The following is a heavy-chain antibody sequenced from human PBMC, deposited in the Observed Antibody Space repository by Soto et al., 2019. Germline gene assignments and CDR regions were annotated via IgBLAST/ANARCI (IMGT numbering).Heavy chain of an antibody. CDR2: LPEIGTNT. V-gene: IGHV3-23*01. J-gene: IGHJ4*02. D-gene: IGHD1-26*01. Sequence: SWVRQPPGKGLEWVSALPEIGTNTYYADSVKGRFTISRDNSKNTLFLQINNLRAGDTAVYYCAKKSGAGATWYFDYWGQGTLVTVSS. CDR3: AKKSGAGATWYFDY.